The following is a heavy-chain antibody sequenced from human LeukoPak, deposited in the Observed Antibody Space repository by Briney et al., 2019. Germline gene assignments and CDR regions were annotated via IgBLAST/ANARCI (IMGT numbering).Heavy chain of an antibody. V-gene: IGHV6-1*01. J-gene: IGHJ4*02. CDR2: TYYRSKWYT. D-gene: IGHD3-10*01. CDR1: GDSVSSNSAA. CDR3: ARAASPYYYGSGSYYSRFDY. Sequence: SQTLSLTCDISGDSVSSNSAAWNWISQSPSRGLEWLGRTYYRSKWYTDYAVSVQSRISINPDTSQNQFSLQLNSVTPEDTAVYYCARAASPYYYGSGSYYSRFDYWGQGTLVTVSS.